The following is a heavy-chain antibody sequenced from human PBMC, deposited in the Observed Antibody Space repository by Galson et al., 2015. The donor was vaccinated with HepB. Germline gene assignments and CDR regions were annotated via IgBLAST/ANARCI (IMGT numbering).Heavy chain of an antibody. V-gene: IGHV3-30*18. CDR2: ISYDGSNK. J-gene: IGHJ3*02. CDR3: AKDREEEITMRVDAFDI. Sequence: SLRLSCAASGFTFSSYGMHWVRQAPGKGLEWVAVISYDGSNKYYADSVKGRFTISRDNSKNTLYLQMNSLRAEDTAVYYCAKDREEEITMRVDAFDIWGQGIMVTVSS. CDR1: GFTFSSYG. D-gene: IGHD3-22*01.